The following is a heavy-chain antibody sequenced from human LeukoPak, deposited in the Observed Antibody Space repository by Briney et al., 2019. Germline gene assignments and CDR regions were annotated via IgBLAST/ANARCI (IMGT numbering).Heavy chain of an antibody. CDR1: GFTFTKYW. D-gene: IGHD1-14*01. CDR3: AREVWGPEY. Sequence: GGSLRLSCAASGFTFTKYWMTWVRQAPGKGLEWVGNIKQDGSDKNYMDSVKGRFTISRDNAKNSVYLQMSSLRAEDTAVYYCAREVWGPEYWGQGTLVTVSS. J-gene: IGHJ4*02. CDR2: IKQDGSDK. V-gene: IGHV3-7*01.